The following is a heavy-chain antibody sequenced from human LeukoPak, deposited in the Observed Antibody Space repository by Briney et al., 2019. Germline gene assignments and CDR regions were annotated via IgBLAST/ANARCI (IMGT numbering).Heavy chain of an antibody. V-gene: IGHV3-7*01. CDR3: ARGVYAFDI. Sequence: GGSLRLSCAASGFTFSNSWMTWVRQAPGKGLEWVAYMKEDGTEIYYVDSVKGRFTISRDNAKNSLYLQMNSLRDEDTAIYYCARGVYAFDIWGQGTMVTVSS. CDR2: MKEDGTEI. CDR1: GFTFSNSW. J-gene: IGHJ3*02.